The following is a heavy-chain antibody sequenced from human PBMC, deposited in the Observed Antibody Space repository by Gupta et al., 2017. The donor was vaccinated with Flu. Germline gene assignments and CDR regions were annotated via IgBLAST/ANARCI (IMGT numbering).Heavy chain of an antibody. D-gene: IGHD3-22*01. V-gene: IGHV4-61*02. CDR3: ASGKYYYDSSGYRYFDY. CDR1: GGSISSGSYY. CDR2: IYTSGST. Sequence: QVQLQESGPGLVKPSQTLSLTCTVSGGSISSGSYYWSWIRQPAGKGLEWIGRIYTSGSTNYNPSLKSRVTISVDTSKNQFSLKLSSVTAADTAVYYCASGKYYYDSSGYRYFDYWGQGTLVTVSS. J-gene: IGHJ4*02.